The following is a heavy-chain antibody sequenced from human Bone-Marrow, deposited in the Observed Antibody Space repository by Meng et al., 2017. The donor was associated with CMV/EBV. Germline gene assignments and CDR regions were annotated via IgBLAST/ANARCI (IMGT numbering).Heavy chain of an antibody. CDR3: TRWELLPESSAFDI. D-gene: IGHD1-26*01. V-gene: IGHV3-73*01. CDR1: GFTFSGSA. CDR2: IRSKANSYAT. Sequence: GESLKISCAASGFTFSGSAMHWVRQASGKGLEWVGRIRSKANSYATAYAASVKGRFTISRDDSKNTAYLQMNSLKTEDTAVYYCTRWELLPESSAFDIWGQGTMVTVSS. J-gene: IGHJ3*02.